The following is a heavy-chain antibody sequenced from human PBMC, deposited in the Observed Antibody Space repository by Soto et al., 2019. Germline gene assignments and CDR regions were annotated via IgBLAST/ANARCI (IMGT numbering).Heavy chain of an antibody. CDR3: ARGRIRFLGWLAGIGQHYGMDV. CDR1: GGSFSGYY. CDR2: INHSGST. V-gene: IGHV4-34*01. J-gene: IGHJ6*02. Sequence: QVQLQQWGAGLLKPSETLSLTCAVYGGSFSGYYWSWIRQPPGKGLEWIGEINHSGSTNYNPSLTSLVFISVDTAKDQFSLKLSSVTAADTAVYYCARGRIRFLGWLAGIGQHYGMDVLGQGTTVTVSS. D-gene: IGHD3-3*01.